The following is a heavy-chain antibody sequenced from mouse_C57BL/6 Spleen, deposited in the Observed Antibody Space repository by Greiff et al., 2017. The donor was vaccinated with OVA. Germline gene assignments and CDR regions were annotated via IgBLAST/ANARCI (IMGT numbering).Heavy chain of an antibody. D-gene: IGHD2-2*01. J-gene: IGHJ3*01. Sequence: QVQLQQPGAELVKPGAPVKMSCKASGYTFTSYWITWVKQRPGQGLEWIGDIYPGSGSTNYNEKFKSKATLTVDTSSSTAYMQLSSLTSEDSAVYYCARGTMVTTGAYWGQGTLVTVSA. CDR1: GYTFTSYW. CDR2: IYPGSGST. V-gene: IGHV1-55*01. CDR3: ARGTMVTTGAY.